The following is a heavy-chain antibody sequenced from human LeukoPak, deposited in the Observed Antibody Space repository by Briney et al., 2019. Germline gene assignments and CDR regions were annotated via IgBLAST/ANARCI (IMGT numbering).Heavy chain of an antibody. CDR3: ARATMVAGTKESGVGY. D-gene: IGHD6-19*01. J-gene: IGHJ4*02. CDR2: IDRTSSLI. V-gene: IGHV3-21*01. CDR1: GLTFSSYT. Sequence: KSGGSLRLSCAASGLTFSSYTMNWVRQAPGKGLEWVSSIDRTSSLIYYAGSVKGRFTVSRDNAKNSLYLQMNSLRADDTAVYYCARATMVAGTKESGVGYWGQGTLVTVSS.